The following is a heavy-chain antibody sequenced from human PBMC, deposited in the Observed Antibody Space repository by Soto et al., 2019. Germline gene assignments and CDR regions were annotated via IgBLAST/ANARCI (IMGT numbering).Heavy chain of an antibody. V-gene: IGHV1-58*01. CDR1: GFTFTSSA. D-gene: IGHD3-22*01. J-gene: IGHJ4*02. Sequence: SVKVSCKASGFTFTSSAVQWVRQARGQRLEWIGWIVVGSGNTNYAQRFQERVTITRDMSTSTAYMELSSLRSEDTAVYYCAAGRGDYSSGYYYGPYWGQGTLVTVSS. CDR2: IVVGSGNT. CDR3: AAGRGDYSSGYYYGPY.